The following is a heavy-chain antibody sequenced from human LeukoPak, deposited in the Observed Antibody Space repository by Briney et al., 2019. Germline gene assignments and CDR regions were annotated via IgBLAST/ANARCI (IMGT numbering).Heavy chain of an antibody. V-gene: IGHV4-38-2*01. CDR2: IYHSGST. Sequence: PSETLSLTCAVSGYSISSGYYWGWIRPPPRKGLEWIGSIYHSGSTYYNPSLKSRVTISVDTSKNQFSLKLSSVTAADTAVYYCASQPYCSGGSCYYYYYMDVWGKGTTVTVSS. CDR1: GYSISSGYY. CDR3: ASQPYCSGGSCYYYYYMDV. J-gene: IGHJ6*03. D-gene: IGHD2-15*01.